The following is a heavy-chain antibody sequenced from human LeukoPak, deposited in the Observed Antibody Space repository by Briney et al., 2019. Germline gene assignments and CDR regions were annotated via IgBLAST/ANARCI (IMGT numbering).Heavy chain of an antibody. J-gene: IGHJ4*02. CDR2: ISYDGINK. CDR1: GFTFSSYG. CDR3: AEASLDTDWGVFDY. Sequence: GRSLRLSCAASGFTFSSYGMFWVRQAPGKGLEWVAVISYDGINKYYADSVKGRFTISRDNSKNTLYPQMNSLRAEGTAVYYCAEASLDTDWGVFDYWGQGTLVTVSS. V-gene: IGHV3-30*18. D-gene: IGHD7-27*01.